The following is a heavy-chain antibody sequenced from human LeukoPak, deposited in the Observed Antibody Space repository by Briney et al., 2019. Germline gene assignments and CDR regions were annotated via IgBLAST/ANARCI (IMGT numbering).Heavy chain of an antibody. Sequence: SETLSLTCAVSGGSISSDGYSWSWIRQPPGKGLEWIGYIYHSGSTYYNPSLKSRVTISVDRSKNQFSLKLSSVTAADTAVYYCARDQSSDGAANYFDYWGQGTLVTVSS. CDR3: ARDQSSDGAANYFDY. V-gene: IGHV4-30-2*01. CDR2: IYHSGST. CDR1: GGSISSDGYS. D-gene: IGHD6-13*01. J-gene: IGHJ4*02.